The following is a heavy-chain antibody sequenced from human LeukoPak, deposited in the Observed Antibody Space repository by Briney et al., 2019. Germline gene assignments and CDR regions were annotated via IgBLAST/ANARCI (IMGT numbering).Heavy chain of an antibody. CDR3: AKNPPSTSGGYYYYYYMDV. CDR1: GFTFSTYA. CDR2: ISGSDGST. V-gene: IGHV3-23*01. J-gene: IGHJ6*03. D-gene: IGHD3-16*01. Sequence: GGSLRLSCAASGFTFSTYAMSWVRQAPGKGLEWVSGISGSDGSTYYADSVKGRFTISRDNSKNTLYLQMSSLRAEDTAVYYCAKNPPSTSGGYYYYYYMDVWGKGTTVTVSS.